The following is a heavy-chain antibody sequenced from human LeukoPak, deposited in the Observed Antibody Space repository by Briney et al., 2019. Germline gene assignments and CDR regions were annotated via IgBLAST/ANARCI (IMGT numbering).Heavy chain of an antibody. V-gene: IGHV3-74*01. CDR3: VRDLQRHYLGVAVAGRRRWFDP. Sequence: PGGSLRLSCASSGCTFRNYWLEWVRPAPGKGGGWVSGINSDGRSTNYADSVKGRFTISKDNAKNTLYLHMNRLSAADPAIYSCVRDLQRHYLGVAVAGRRRWFDPWGQGTLVTVSS. CDR2: INSDGRST. J-gene: IGHJ5*02. D-gene: IGHD6-13*01. CDR1: GCTFRNYW.